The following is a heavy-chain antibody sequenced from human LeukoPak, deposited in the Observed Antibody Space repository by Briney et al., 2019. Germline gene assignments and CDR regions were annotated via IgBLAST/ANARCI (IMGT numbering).Heavy chain of an antibody. Sequence: SETLSLTCTVSGGSISSSSYYWGWIRQPPGKGLEWIGSIHYSGSTNYNPSLNSRVTMSVDTSTNQFSLRLSSVTAADTAVYYCARVTGYMTEDFFDYWGQGTLVTVSS. CDR2: IHYSGST. CDR1: GGSISSSSYY. V-gene: IGHV4-39*07. J-gene: IGHJ4*02. CDR3: ARVTGYMTEDFFDY. D-gene: IGHD6-13*01.